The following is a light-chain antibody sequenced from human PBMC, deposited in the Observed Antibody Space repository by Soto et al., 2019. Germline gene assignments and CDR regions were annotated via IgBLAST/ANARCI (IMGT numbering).Light chain of an antibody. CDR2: DVT. Sequence: QSALTQPASVSGSPGQSITISCIGSSSDIGGNNYVSWYRQLPGKAPKLIIYDVTNRPLGVSSRFSASKSGNTASLTISGLQAEDEADYYCSSYTNDRDVFGGGTKVTVL. J-gene: IGLJ3*02. V-gene: IGLV2-14*03. CDR3: SSYTNDRDV. CDR1: SSDIGGNNY.